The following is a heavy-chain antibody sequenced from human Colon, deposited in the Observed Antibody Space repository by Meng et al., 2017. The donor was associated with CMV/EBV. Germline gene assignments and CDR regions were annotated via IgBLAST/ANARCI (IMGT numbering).Heavy chain of an antibody. CDR2: IRTRPNGYAT. V-gene: IGHV3-73*01. Sequence: GESLKISCAASGFVFSGSAMHWVRQASGKGLEWVDRIRTRPNGYATAYAASVEGRFTISRDDSENTAYLEMKSLRSEDTAVYYCAVLAVAEPISYWGQGTQVTVSS. CDR1: GFVFSGSA. CDR3: AVLAVAEPISY. D-gene: IGHD6-19*01. J-gene: IGHJ4*02.